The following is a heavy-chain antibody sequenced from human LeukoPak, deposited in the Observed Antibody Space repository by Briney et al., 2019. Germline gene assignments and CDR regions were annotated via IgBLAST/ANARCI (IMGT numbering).Heavy chain of an antibody. CDR2: IRDDGSNK. Sequence: GGSLRLSCAASGLTFSSYGMHWVRQAPGKGLEWVTFIRDDGSNKYYADSVKGRFTISRDNSESTLYLQMNSLRAEDTAVYYCASRVTTSFDYWGQGTLVTVSS. V-gene: IGHV3-30*02. J-gene: IGHJ4*02. CDR3: ASRVTTSFDY. CDR1: GLTFSSYG. D-gene: IGHD4-11*01.